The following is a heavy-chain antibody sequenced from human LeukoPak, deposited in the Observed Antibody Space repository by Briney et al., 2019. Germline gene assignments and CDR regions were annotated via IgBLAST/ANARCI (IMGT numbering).Heavy chain of an antibody. CDR2: ISYDGSNK. CDR3: ARGLRTVDY. Sequence: GRSLRLSCAASGFTFSSYGMHWVRQAPGKGLEWVAVISYDGSNKYYADSVKGRFTISRDNSKNTLYLQMNTLRVEDTALYYCARGLRTVDYCGQGTLVTVSS. CDR1: GFTFSSYG. V-gene: IGHV3-30*03. J-gene: IGHJ4*02. D-gene: IGHD4-17*01.